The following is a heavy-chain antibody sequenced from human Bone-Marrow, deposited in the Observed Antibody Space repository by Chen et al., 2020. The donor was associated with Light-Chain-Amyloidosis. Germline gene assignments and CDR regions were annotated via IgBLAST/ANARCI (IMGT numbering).Heavy chain of an antibody. CDR1: GFTFSYYW. V-gene: IGHV3-74*01. Sequence: EEQLVESGGGLVQPGGSLRLSCAASGFTFSYYWMHWVRQAPGKGLVWVSRINSDGSATSYADSVKGRLTISRDNAKSTLYLQVNSLSAEDTAVYYCATGRVTTGYFDLWGRGTLVTVSS. CDR3: ATGRVTTGYFDL. J-gene: IGHJ2*01. D-gene: IGHD1-1*01. CDR2: INSDGSAT.